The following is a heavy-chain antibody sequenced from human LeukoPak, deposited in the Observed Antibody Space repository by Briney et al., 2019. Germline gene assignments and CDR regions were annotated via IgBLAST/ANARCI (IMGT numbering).Heavy chain of an antibody. CDR1: GGSISTYY. CDR3: ARSYSGYDLVDY. V-gene: IGHV4-59*08. CDR2: IFYSGST. D-gene: IGHD5-12*01. Sequence: SETLSLTCTVSGGSISTYYWSWIRQPPGKGLEWIGYIFYSGSTNYNPSLKSRVTMSVDTSNNQFSLKLSSVTAADTAVYYCARSYSGYDLVDYWGQGTLVTVAS. J-gene: IGHJ4*02.